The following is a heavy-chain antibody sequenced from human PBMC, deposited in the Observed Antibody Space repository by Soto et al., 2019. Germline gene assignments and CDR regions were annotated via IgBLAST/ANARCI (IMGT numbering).Heavy chain of an antibody. CDR3: AKGSLGYCSGAICYVLDF. V-gene: IGHV3-23*01. D-gene: IGHD2-2*01. Sequence: EVQLLESGGGLVQPGGSLRLSCAASGFTFSTYDMSWVRQAPGKGLEGVSAISGGRSGTYYADSVRGRFTLSRDDSTNTLYLQMNSLRAEDTAIYYCAKGSLGYCSGAICYVLDFWGQGTLVTVSS. J-gene: IGHJ4*02. CDR2: ISGGRSGT. CDR1: GFTFSTYD.